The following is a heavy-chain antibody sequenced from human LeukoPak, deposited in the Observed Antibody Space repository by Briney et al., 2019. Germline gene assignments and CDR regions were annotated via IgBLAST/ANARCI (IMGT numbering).Heavy chain of an antibody. Sequence: PGGSLRLSCAASGFTFDDYAMHWVRQAPGKGLEWVSGISWNSGSIGYADSVKGRFTISRDNAKNSLYLQMNSLRSEDTAVYYCARDRNTVTTLANDAFDIWGQGTMVTVSS. D-gene: IGHD4-17*01. V-gene: IGHV3-9*01. CDR3: ARDRNTVTTLANDAFDI. J-gene: IGHJ3*02. CDR2: ISWNSGSI. CDR1: GFTFDDYA.